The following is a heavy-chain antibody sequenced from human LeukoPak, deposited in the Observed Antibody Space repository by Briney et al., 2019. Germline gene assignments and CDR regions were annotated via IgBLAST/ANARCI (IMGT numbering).Heavy chain of an antibody. J-gene: IGHJ6*02. V-gene: IGHV4-34*01. Sequence: PSETLSLTCAVYGGSFSGYYWSWIRQPPGKGLEWIGEINHSGSTNYNPSLKSRVTISVDTSKNQFSLKLSSVTAADTAVYYCARAKPWDYYGMDVWGQGTTVTVSS. D-gene: IGHD3-16*01. CDR1: GGSFSGYY. CDR2: INHSGST. CDR3: ARAKPWDYYGMDV.